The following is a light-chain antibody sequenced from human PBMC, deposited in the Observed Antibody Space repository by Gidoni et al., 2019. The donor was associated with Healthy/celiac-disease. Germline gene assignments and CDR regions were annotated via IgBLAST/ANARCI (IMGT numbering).Light chain of an antibody. V-gene: IGLV1-47*02. CDR1: SSNIGSNY. J-gene: IGLJ3*02. Sequence: QSVLTQPPSASGTPGQRVTISCSGSSSNIGSNYVYWYQQLPGTAPKLLIYSNNQRPSGVPDRFSGSKSSTSASLAISGLRSEDEADYYCAAWDDSLSGSWVFGGGTKLTVL. CDR3: AAWDDSLSGSWV. CDR2: SNN.